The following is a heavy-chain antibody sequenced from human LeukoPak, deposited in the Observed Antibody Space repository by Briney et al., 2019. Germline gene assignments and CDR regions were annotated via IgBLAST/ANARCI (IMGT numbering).Heavy chain of an antibody. V-gene: IGHV4-59*08. CDR1: GGSISNYY. Sequence: SETLSLTCTVSGGSISNYYWSWIRQHPGKGLEWIGYIYYSGSTYYNPSLKSRVTISVDTSKNQFSLKLSSVTAADTAVYYCARSYFYEGSGFFDYWGQGTLVTVSS. D-gene: IGHD3-22*01. CDR2: IYYSGST. CDR3: ARSYFYEGSGFFDY. J-gene: IGHJ4*02.